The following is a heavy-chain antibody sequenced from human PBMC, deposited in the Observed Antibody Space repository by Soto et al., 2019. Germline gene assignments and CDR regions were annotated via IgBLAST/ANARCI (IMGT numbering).Heavy chain of an antibody. V-gene: IGHV3-11*06. Sequence: GGSLRLSCSTSGFPFSDYYMSWIRQAPGKGLEWLSHISPKSTYRNYADSVKGRFTISRDNTKSSLFLQMNSLGVEDTAVYYCVRGGGGGLFEHWGQGVLVTVSS. CDR3: VRGGGGGLFEH. CDR2: ISPKSTYR. CDR1: GFPFSDYY. J-gene: IGHJ4*02. D-gene: IGHD2-21*01.